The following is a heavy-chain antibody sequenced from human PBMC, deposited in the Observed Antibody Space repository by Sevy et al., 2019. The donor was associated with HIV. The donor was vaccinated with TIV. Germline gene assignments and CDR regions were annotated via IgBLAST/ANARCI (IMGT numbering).Heavy chain of an antibody. V-gene: IGHV3-11*04. D-gene: IGHD3-10*01. J-gene: IGHJ6*03. CDR2: ISSSGSTI. CDR3: ARNSGGSLYYYYYMDV. CDR1: GFTFSDYY. Sequence: GGSLRLSCAASGFTFSDYYMSWIRQAPGKGLEWVSYISSSGSTIYYADSVKGRFTISRDNAKNSLYLQMNSLRAEDTAVYYCARNSGGSLYYYYYMDVWGKGTTVTVSS.